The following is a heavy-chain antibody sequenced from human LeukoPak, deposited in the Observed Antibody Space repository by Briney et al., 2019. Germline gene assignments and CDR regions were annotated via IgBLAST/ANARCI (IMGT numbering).Heavy chain of an antibody. Sequence: PSETLSLTCTVSGYSISSGYYWGWIRQPPGKGLEWIGSIYHSGSTYCNPSLKSRVTISVDTSKNQFSLKLSSVTAADTAVYYCARDLSAVRGYWGQGTLVTVSS. CDR1: GYSISSGYY. CDR3: ARDLSAVRGY. V-gene: IGHV4-38-2*02. J-gene: IGHJ4*02. D-gene: IGHD3-10*01. CDR2: IYHSGST.